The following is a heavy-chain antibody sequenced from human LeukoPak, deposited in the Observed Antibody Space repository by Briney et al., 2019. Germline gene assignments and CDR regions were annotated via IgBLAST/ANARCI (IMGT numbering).Heavy chain of an antibody. CDR3: ARQIASAGTAGFDF. CDR2: IYSTGST. Sequence: SETLSLTCTVSGGSISSYWSWIRQPAGKGLEWIGRIYSTGSTNYNPSLKSRVTMSVDTSKNQCSLRLRSVTAADTAVYYCARQIASAGTAGFDFWGQGALVTVSS. CDR1: GGSISSY. D-gene: IGHD6-13*01. V-gene: IGHV4-4*07. J-gene: IGHJ4*02.